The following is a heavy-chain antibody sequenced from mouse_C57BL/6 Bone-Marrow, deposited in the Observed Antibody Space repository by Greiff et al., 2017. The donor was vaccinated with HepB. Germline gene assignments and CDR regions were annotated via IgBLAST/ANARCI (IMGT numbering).Heavy chain of an antibody. CDR2: ISPGSGST. CDR1: GYTFTSYW. J-gene: IGHJ2*01. CDR3: ARRGYYYGSSYFDY. Sequence: QVQLQQPGAELVKPGASVKMSCKASGYTFTSYWITWVKQRPGQGLEWIGDISPGSGSTNYNAKFTSQATLTVDTSSSTAYMQLSSLTSEDSVVYYCARRGYYYGSSYFDYWGQGTTLTVSS. D-gene: IGHD1-1*01. V-gene: IGHV1-55*01.